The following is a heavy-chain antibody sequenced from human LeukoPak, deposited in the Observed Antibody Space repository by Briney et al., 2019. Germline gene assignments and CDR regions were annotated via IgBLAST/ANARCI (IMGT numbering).Heavy chain of an antibody. CDR1: GGSISSYY. CDR3: ARGRGIVGATTIPQYFDY. V-gene: IGHV4-59*12. CDR2: IFYSGTT. Sequence: SETLSPTCTVSGGSISSYYWSWIRQPPGKGLEWIGFIFYSGTTNYNPSLKSRVTISVDTSKNQFSLKLSSVTAADTAVYYCARGRGIVGATTIPQYFDYWGQGTLVTVSS. J-gene: IGHJ4*02. D-gene: IGHD1-26*01.